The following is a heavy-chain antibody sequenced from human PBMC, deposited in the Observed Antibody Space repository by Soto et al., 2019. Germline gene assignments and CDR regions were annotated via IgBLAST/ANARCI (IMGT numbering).Heavy chain of an antibody. CDR1: GFTFSSYA. J-gene: IGHJ5*02. V-gene: IGHV3-30-3*02. Sequence: GWSLRLSCAASGFTFSSYAMHWVRHAPGKGLEWVAVISYDGSNKYYADSVKGRFTISRDNSKNTLYLQMNSLRAEDTAVYYCANDGYKLPTVCFAPWGRGNLVT. CDR3: ANDGYKLPTVCFAP. CDR2: ISYDGSNK. D-gene: IGHD2-2*01.